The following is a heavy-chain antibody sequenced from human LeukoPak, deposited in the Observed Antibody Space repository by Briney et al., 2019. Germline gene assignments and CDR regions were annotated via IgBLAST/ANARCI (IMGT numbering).Heavy chain of an antibody. CDR2: ISYDGSNK. V-gene: IGHV3-30*01. CDR1: GFTFSSYA. D-gene: IGHD3-22*01. Sequence: GRSLRLSCAASGFTFSSYAMHWVRQAPGKGLEWVAVISYDGSNKYYADSVKGRFTISRDNSKNTLYLQMNSLRAEDTAVYYCARGPYYYDSSGYYRAFDIWGQGTMATVSS. J-gene: IGHJ3*02. CDR3: ARGPYYYDSSGYYRAFDI.